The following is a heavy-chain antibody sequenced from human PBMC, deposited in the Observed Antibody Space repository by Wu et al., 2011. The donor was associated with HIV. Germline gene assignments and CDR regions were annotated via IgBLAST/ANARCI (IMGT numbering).Heavy chain of an antibody. D-gene: IGHD3-3*01. CDR2: IIPIFGTA. J-gene: IGHJ5*02. Sequence: QVQLVQSGAEVKRPGASVKVSCKASGYTFTDYFIHWVRQAPGQGLEWMGGIIPIFGTANYAQKFQGRVTITTDESTSIAYMELSSLRSEDTAVYYCARSTEVTIFGVSWFDPGAREPWSPSPQ. V-gene: IGHV1-69*01. CDR1: GYTFTDYF. CDR3: ARSTEVTIFGVSWFDP.